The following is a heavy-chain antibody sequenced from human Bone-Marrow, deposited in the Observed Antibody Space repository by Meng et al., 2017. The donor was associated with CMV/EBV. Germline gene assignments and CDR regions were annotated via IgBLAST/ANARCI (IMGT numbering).Heavy chain of an antibody. CDR1: GGSFSGYY. Sequence: SETLSLTCAVYGGSFSGYYWSWIRQPPGKGLEWIGEINHSGSTNYNPSLKSRVTISVDTSKNQFSLKLSSVTAADTAVYYCARADGYDFWSGYYKPYYYYGMDVWGQGPTVTVSS. D-gene: IGHD3-3*01. CDR3: ARADGYDFWSGYYKPYYYYGMDV. J-gene: IGHJ6*02. V-gene: IGHV4-34*01. CDR2: INHSGST.